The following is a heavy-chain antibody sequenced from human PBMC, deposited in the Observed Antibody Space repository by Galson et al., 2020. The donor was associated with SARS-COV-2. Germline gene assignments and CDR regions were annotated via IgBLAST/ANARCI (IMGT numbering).Heavy chain of an antibody. Sequence: SETLSLTCAAYGGSFSTYYRNWIRQPPGKGLEWIGEINSSGSTNYNPAPMSRVTITVNTTKNHFSLKLSSVTAADTAAYYCAREENFFLVVTARGMCYVDYWGRGTLATVSS. V-gene: IGHV4-34*01. CDR3: AREENFFLVVTARGMCYVDY. CDR2: INSSGST. D-gene: IGHD2-21*02. J-gene: IGHJ4*02. CDR1: GGSFSTYY.